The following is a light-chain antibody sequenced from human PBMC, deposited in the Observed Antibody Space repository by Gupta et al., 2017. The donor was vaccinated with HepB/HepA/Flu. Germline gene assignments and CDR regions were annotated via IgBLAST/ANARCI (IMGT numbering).Light chain of an antibody. CDR2: WAS. CDR3: QKFYSMPVT. V-gene: IGKV4-1*01. J-gene: IGKJ4*01. Sequence: DIVMTQSPDSLAESLGGRATINCKSSRSVLYPSNNKNHLAWYQQKSGQPPKLLIYWASTRESGVPDRFSGSGSGADCTLTSSSLQAEDVAVYFWQKFYSMPVTFGGGTKVEIK. CDR1: RSVLYPSNNKNH.